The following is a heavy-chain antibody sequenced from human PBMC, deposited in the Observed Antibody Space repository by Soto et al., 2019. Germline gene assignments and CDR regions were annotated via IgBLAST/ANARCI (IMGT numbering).Heavy chain of an antibody. V-gene: IGHV1-69*12. CDR3: ARSYDSSGYYEGYWYFDL. J-gene: IGHJ2*01. D-gene: IGHD3-22*01. CDR2: IIPIFGTA. Sequence: QVQLVQSGAEVKKPGSSVKVSCKASGGTFSSYAISWVRQAPGQGLEWMGVIIPIFGTANYAQKFQGRVTITADESTSTAYMELSSLRSEDTAVYYCARSYDSSGYYEGYWYFDLWGRGTLVTVSS. CDR1: GGTFSSYA.